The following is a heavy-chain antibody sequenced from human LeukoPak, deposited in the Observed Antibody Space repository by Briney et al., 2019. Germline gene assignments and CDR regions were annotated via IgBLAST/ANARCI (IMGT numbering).Heavy chain of an antibody. CDR2: IYSDGTT. J-gene: IGHJ6*03. V-gene: IGHV3-53*01. CDR1: GFTVSSNY. CDR3: AVYYDGSGSQKRYYYYMDV. Sequence: PGGSLRLSCAASGFTVSSNYMSWVRQAPGKGLECVSVIYSDGTTYYADSVKGRFTISRDKSKNTLYLQMNILRAEDTAVYYCAVYYDGSGSQKRYYYYMDVWGKGTTVTVSS. D-gene: IGHD3-10*01.